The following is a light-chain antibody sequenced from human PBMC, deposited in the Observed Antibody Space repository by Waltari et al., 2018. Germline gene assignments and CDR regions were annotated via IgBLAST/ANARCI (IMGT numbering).Light chain of an antibody. J-gene: IGLJ1*01. CDR2: DDS. CDR3: QVWDGSSDHYV. V-gene: IGLV3-21*03. CDR1: NIGSKN. Sequence: SYVLAQPASVSVAPRKTARITCEGPNIGSKNVHWYQLRPGQAPVLVVHDDSDRPSGIPERFSGSNSGNTATLIISGVEAGDEADYFCQVWDGSSDHYVFGTGTAVTV.